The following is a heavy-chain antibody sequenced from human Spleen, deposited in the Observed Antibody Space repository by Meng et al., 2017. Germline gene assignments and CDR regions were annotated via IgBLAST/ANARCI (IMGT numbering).Heavy chain of an antibody. CDR2: INPKSGGT. Sequence: ASVKVSCKASGYTFTDFYMHWVRQAPGQGLEWMGWINPKSGGTKYAQNFQGRVTMTRDTSTSTVYMELSSLRSEDTAVYYCAREVELHAFDIWGQGTMVTVSS. CDR1: GYTFTDFY. V-gene: IGHV1-2*02. D-gene: IGHD1-7*01. J-gene: IGHJ3*02. CDR3: AREVELHAFDI.